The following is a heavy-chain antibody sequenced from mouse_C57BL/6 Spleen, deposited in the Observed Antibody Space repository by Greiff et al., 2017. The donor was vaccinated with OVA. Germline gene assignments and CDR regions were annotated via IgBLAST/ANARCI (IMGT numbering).Heavy chain of an antibody. CDR1: GFTFSDFY. CDR3: ARDARLLRAMDY. D-gene: IGHD2-3*01. V-gene: IGHV7-1*01. Sequence: EVQGVESGGGLVQSGRSLRLSCATSGFTFSDFYMEWVRQAPGKGLEWIAASRNKANDYTTEYSASVKGRFIVSRDTSQSILYLQMNALRAEDTAIYYCARDARLLRAMDYWGQGTSVTVSS. CDR2: SRNKANDYTT. J-gene: IGHJ4*01.